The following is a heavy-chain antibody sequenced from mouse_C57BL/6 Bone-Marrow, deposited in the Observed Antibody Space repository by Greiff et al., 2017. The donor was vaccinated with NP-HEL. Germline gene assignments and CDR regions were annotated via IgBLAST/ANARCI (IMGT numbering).Heavy chain of an antibody. CDR2: IYPGSGST. CDR1: GYTFTSYW. CDR3: ASRYYGSSDFDY. V-gene: IGHV1-55*01. Sequence: VQLQQPGAELVKPGASVKMSCKASGYTFTSYWISWVKQRPGQGLEWIGDIYPGSGSTNYNEKFKSKATLTVDTSSSTAYMQLSSLTSEDSAVYSCASRYYGSSDFDYWGQGTTLTVSS. D-gene: IGHD1-1*01. J-gene: IGHJ2*01.